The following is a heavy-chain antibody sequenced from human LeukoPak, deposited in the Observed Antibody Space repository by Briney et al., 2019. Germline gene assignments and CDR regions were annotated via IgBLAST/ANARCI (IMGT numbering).Heavy chain of an antibody. CDR2: ISGSGGST. D-gene: IGHD5/OR15-5a*01. J-gene: IGHJ4*02. V-gene: IGHV3-23*01. CDR3: AKVLSVYYFDY. Sequence: GGSLRLSCAGSGFTFSSYAMSCVRQAPGKGLEWVSSISGSGGSTNYADSVKGRFTISRDNSKNTLYLQMNSLRAEDTALYYCAKVLSVYYFDYWGQGTLVTVSS. CDR1: GFTFSSYA.